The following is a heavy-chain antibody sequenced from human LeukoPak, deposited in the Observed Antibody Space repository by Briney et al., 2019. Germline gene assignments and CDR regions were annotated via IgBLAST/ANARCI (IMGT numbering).Heavy chain of an antibody. D-gene: IGHD3-22*01. CDR1: GYTFTSYD. V-gene: IGHV1-8*01. CDR2: MNPNSGNT. CDR3: ARGGYSYYYESSGYYY. J-gene: IGHJ4*02. Sequence: GASVKVSCKASGYTFTSYDINWVRQATGQGLEWMGWMNPNSGNTAYAQKFQGRVTMTRNTSISTAYMELGSLRSEDTAVYYCARGGYSYYYESSGYYYWGQGTLVTVSS.